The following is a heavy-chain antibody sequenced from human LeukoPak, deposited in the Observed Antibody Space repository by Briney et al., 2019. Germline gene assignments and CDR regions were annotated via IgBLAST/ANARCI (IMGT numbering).Heavy chain of an antibody. D-gene: IGHD1-1*01. J-gene: IGHJ4*02. CDR3: AKALTDSRGTLAFYFDY. CDR1: GFTFSSYA. CDR2: ISGSGGST. V-gene: IGHV3-23*01. Sequence: PGGSLRLSCAASGFTFSSYAMSWVRQAPGKGLEWVSAISGSGGSTYYADSVKGRFTISRDNSKNTLYLQMNSLRAEDTAVYYCAKALTDSRGTLAFYFDYWGQGTLVTVSS.